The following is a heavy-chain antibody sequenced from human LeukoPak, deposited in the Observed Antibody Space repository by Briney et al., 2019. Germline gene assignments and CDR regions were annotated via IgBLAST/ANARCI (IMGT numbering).Heavy chain of an antibody. CDR3: ARDRGMTSGYYYYYMDV. D-gene: IGHD3-10*01. J-gene: IGHJ6*03. V-gene: IGHV1-18*01. Sequence: ASVKVSCKASGYTFTSYGISWVRQAPGQGLEWMGWISAYNGNTNYAQKLQGRVTMTTDTSTSTAYMELRSLRSDDTAVYYCARDRGMTSGYYYYYMDVWGKGTTVTVSS. CDR2: ISAYNGNT. CDR1: GYTFTSYG.